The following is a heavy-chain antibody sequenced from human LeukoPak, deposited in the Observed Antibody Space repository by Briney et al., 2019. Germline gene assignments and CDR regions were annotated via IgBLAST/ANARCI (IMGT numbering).Heavy chain of an antibody. CDR1: GDSISCCY. CDR2: VFISGST. Sequence: PSETLSLTCAVSGDSISCCYWTWIRQSAEKGLEWIGRVFISGSTNYNPSLQGRVTMSVDRSKSQFSLRLSSVTAADAAVYYCVRQGYNYGAFNAWGQGTLVTVSS. D-gene: IGHD5-18*01. CDR3: VRQGYNYGAFNA. V-gene: IGHV4-4*07. J-gene: IGHJ4*02.